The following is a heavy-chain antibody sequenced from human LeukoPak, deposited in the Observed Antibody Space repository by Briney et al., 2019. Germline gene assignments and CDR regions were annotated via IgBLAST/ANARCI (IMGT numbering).Heavy chain of an antibody. D-gene: IGHD5-12*01. CDR2: MNPSSGNT. CDR3: ARADIVATGDFDY. Sequence: ASVKVSCKASGYTFTSYDTNWVRQATGQGLEWMGWMNPSSGNTGYAQKFQGRVTMTRNTSISTAYMELSSLRSEDTAVYYCARADIVATGDFDYWGQGTLVTVSS. CDR1: GYTFTSYD. V-gene: IGHV1-8*01. J-gene: IGHJ4*02.